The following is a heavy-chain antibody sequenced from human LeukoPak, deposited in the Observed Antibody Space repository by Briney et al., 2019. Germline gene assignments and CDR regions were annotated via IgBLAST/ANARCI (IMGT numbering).Heavy chain of an antibody. J-gene: IGHJ4*02. D-gene: IGHD1-26*01. Sequence: ASVKVSCKASGYTFTSYYMHWVRQAPGQGLEWMGIINSSGGSTNYAQKLQGRVTMTTDTSTSTAYMEVRSLRSDDTAVYYCAREVGRGFDYWGQGTLVTVSS. CDR2: INSSGGST. CDR3: AREVGRGFDY. V-gene: IGHV1-46*01. CDR1: GYTFTSYY.